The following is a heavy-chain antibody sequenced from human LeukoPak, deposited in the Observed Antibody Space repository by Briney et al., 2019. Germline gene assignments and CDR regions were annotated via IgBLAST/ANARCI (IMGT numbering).Heavy chain of an antibody. J-gene: IGHJ4*02. D-gene: IGHD5-24*01. CDR3: AGEMTTITRYFHY. CDR1: GFTVSSSY. Sequence: PGGSLRLSCAASGFTVSSSYMNWVRQAPGKGLEWVSVIDRDSATHYADSVKGRFTISRDNSKNTLYLQMNSLTAEDRAVYYCAGEMTTITRYFHYWGQGTLVTVSS. V-gene: IGHV3-53*01. CDR2: IDRDSAT.